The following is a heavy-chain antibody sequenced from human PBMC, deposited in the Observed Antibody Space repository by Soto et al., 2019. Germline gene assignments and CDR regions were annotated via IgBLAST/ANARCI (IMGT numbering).Heavy chain of an antibody. CDR1: VGTFSSSA. Sequence: QVQLVQSGAEMKEPGSSVKVSCKTSVGTFSSSAISWLRQAPGQGLEWMGGIIPLFRTPDYAQKFQGRVTIPADESTSTASMELSSLRSEDTAVYYCARENDRLQLGGNYYYILDVWGQGTTITVSS. CDR3: ARENDRLQLGGNYYYILDV. J-gene: IGHJ6*02. CDR2: IIPLFRTP. V-gene: IGHV1-69*12. D-gene: IGHD4-4*01.